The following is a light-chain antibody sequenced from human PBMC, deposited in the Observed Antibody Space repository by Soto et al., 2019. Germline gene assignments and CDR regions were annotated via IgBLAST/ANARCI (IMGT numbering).Light chain of an antibody. Sequence: EIQITQSPSTLSASLAHTATLTCRSSQSISSWLAWYQQKPGKAPKLLIYKASSLESGVPSRFSGSGSGTEFTLTISSLQTDDFATYYCKQYNSYSWTFGQGTKVDIK. J-gene: IGKJ1*01. V-gene: IGKV1-5*03. CDR1: QSISSW. CDR2: KAS. CDR3: KQYNSYSWT.